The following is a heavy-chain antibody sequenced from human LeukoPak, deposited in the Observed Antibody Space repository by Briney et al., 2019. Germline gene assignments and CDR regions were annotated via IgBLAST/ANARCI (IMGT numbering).Heavy chain of an antibody. J-gene: IGHJ1*01. D-gene: IGHD6-13*01. V-gene: IGHV1-2*02. Sequence: GASVKVSCKSSGYSFTSHYMHWVRQAPGQGLEWMGWINPNSGGTNYAQKFQGRVTMTRDTSISTAYMELSRLRSDDTAVYYCARDLDSSSWYLIHAEYFQHWGQGTLVTVSS. CDR3: ARDLDSSSWYLIHAEYFQH. CDR2: INPNSGGT. CDR1: GYSFTSHY.